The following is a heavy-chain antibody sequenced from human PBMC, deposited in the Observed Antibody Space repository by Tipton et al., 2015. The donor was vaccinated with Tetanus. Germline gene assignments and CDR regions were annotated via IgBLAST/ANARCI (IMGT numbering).Heavy chain of an antibody. V-gene: IGHV4-59*08. J-gene: IGHJ5*02. CDR2: VHYSGST. D-gene: IGHD2/OR15-2a*01. Sequence: TLSLTCTVSGGSISSYYWTWIRQPPGRGLEWIGYVHYSGSTNYSPSLRSRVTLSVDTPKNQISLRLTSVASADTAVYYCARHSSWFDPWGQGTLVTVSS. CDR1: GGSISSYY. CDR3: ARHSSWFDP.